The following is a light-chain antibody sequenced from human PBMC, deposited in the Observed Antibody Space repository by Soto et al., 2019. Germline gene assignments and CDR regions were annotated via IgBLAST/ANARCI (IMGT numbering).Light chain of an antibody. CDR1: SSDVGGYNY. J-gene: IGLJ2*01. CDR2: DVS. Sequence: QSALTQPASVSGSPGQSITISCTGTSSDVGGYNYVSWYQQHPGKAPKLMIYDVSHRPSGVSNRFSASKSGNTASLTISGLQAEDEADYYCSSYTSSSTRVFGGGTKLTVL. CDR3: SSYTSSSTRV. V-gene: IGLV2-14*01.